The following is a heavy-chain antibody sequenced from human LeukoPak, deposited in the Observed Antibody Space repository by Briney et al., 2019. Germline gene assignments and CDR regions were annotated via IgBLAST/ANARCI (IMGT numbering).Heavy chain of an antibody. CDR2: ISGSGGST. CDR3: ATIGDRRSGELYRIDY. D-gene: IGHD1-26*01. V-gene: IGHV3-23*01. J-gene: IGHJ4*02. Sequence: GGSLRLSCAASGFTFSSYAMSWVRQAPGKGLEWVSAISGSGGSTYYADSVKGRFTISRDNSKNTLYLQMSSLRAEDAAVYYCATIGDRRSGELYRIDYWGQGTLVTVSS. CDR1: GFTFSSYA.